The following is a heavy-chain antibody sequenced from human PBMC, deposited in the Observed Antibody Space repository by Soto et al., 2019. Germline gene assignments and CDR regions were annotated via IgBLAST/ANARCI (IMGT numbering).Heavy chain of an antibody. CDR3: ARASGGPSDY. D-gene: IGHD3-16*01. CDR2: IYYSGST. CDR1: GGSISSYY. J-gene: IGHJ4*02. V-gene: IGHV4-59*06. Sequence: QVQLQESGPGLVKPSETLSLTCTVSGGSISSYYWSWIRQPPGKGLEWIGYIYYSGSTYYNPSLKSRVTISVDTSKNQFSLKLSSVTAADTAVYYCARASGGPSDYWGQGTLVTVSS.